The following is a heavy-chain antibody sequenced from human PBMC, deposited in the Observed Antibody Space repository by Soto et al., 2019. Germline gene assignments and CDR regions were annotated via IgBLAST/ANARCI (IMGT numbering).Heavy chain of an antibody. J-gene: IGHJ4*01. CDR3: AKDMPLTSLGYYFHL. CDR1: GFNFSLYA. D-gene: IGHD2-2*01. CDR2: ITRVGGNT. V-gene: IGHV3-23*01. Sequence: EVQLLESGGGLIQPGGSLRLSCVASGFNFSLYAMNWVRQAPGKGVEWVSTITRVGGNTYYADSVQGRFTMSRDNSVNTLYLQMNRLRADDTAVYYCAKDMPLTSLGYYFHLWGHGTLVTVSS.